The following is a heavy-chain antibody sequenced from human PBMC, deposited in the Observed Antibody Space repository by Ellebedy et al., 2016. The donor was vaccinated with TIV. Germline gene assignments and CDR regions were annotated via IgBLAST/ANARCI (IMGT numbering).Heavy chain of an antibody. V-gene: IGHV1-18*01. Sequence: ASVKVSCKASGYTFTSYGISWVRQAPGQGLEWMGWISAYNGNTNYAQKLQGRVTMTTDTSTSTAYMELSRLRSDDTAVYYCARLSRGYSGYETFDYWGQGTLVTVSS. CDR2: ISAYNGNT. CDR1: GYTFTSYG. D-gene: IGHD5-12*01. J-gene: IGHJ4*02. CDR3: ARLSRGYSGYETFDY.